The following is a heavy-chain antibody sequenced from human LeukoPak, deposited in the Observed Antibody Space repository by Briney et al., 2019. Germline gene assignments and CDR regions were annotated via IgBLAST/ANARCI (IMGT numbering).Heavy chain of an antibody. CDR1: GFTFSDYG. V-gene: IGHV3-33*01. D-gene: IGHD3-3*01. J-gene: IGHJ6*02. CDR3: ARVINDFWSGMDV. Sequence: PGGSLRLSCTASGFTFSDYGMHWVRQPPGKGLEWVAIIWYDGSNKTYEDSVKGRFTNSRDNSKNTLYLQMNSLRAEDTAVYYCARVINDFWSGMDVWGRGTTVTVSS. CDR2: IWYDGSNK.